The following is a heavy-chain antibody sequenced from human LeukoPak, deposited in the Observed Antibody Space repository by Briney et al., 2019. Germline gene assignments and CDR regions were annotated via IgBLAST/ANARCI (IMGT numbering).Heavy chain of an antibody. CDR3: ARAVGAFDY. D-gene: IGHD1-26*01. Sequence: GSLRLSCAASGFTFSSYAMHWVRQAPGKGLEWVAVISYDGSNKYYADSVKGRFTISRDNSKNTLYLQMNSLRAEDTAVYYCARAVGAFDYWGQGTLVTVSS. CDR1: GFTFSSYA. V-gene: IGHV3-30-3*01. CDR2: ISYDGSNK. J-gene: IGHJ4*02.